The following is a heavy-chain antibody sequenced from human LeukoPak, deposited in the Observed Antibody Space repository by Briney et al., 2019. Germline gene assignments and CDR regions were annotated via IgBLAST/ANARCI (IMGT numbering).Heavy chain of an antibody. V-gene: IGHV3-30*03. CDR3: ARGYQRPDY. Sequence: GGSLRLSCAASGLTFSSYGMHWVRQAPGKGLEWVAVISYDGSNKYYADSVKGRFTISRDNAMNSVHLQMNSLRVEDTAVYYCARGYQRPDYWGQGTLITVSS. CDR1: GLTFSSYG. CDR2: ISYDGSNK. D-gene: IGHD2-2*01. J-gene: IGHJ4*02.